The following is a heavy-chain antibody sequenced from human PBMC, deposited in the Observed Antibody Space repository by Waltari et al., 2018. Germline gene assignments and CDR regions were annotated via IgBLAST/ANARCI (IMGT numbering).Heavy chain of an antibody. Sequence: QVQLVQSGAEVKKPGASVKVSCTASGYTFTSYAMHWVRQAPGQRLEWMGWINAGNGNTKYSQKFQGRVTITRDTSASTAYMELSSLRSEDTAVYYCAREGLEVNWFDPWGQGTLVTVSS. CDR2: INAGNGNT. CDR1: GYTFTSYA. V-gene: IGHV1-3*01. D-gene: IGHD3-3*01. J-gene: IGHJ5*02. CDR3: AREGLEVNWFDP.